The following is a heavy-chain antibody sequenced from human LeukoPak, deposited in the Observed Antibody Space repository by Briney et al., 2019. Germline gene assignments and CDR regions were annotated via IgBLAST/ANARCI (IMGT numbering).Heavy chain of an antibody. Sequence: LSLTCTVSGGSISSGTYYWSWIRQAPGKGLEWVSYISSSGSTIYYADSVKGRFTISRDNAKNSLYLQMNSLRAEDTAVYYCARGGRSPGYSSGCDYWGQGTLVTVSS. V-gene: IGHV3-11*04. D-gene: IGHD6-19*01. CDR3: ARGGRSPGYSSGCDY. CDR1: GGSISSGTYY. CDR2: ISSSGSTI. J-gene: IGHJ4*02.